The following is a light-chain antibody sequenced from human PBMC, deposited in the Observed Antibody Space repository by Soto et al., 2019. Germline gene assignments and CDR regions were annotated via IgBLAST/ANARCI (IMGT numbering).Light chain of an antibody. V-gene: IGKV1-39*01. CDR1: QSISTY. J-gene: IGKJ1*01. CDR2: DAS. Sequence: DILMTQSPSSLSASVGDSVTITCRASQSISTYLNWYQQKLGKAPNLLIYDASTLQSGVPSRFSGSGSGTDFNITISYLQPEDFATYFCQQSYSTPRTFGQGTKVDIK. CDR3: QQSYSTPRT.